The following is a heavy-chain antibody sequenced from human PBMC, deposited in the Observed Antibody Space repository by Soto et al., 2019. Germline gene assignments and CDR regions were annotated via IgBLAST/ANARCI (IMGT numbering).Heavy chain of an antibody. CDR3: AGTPVGYSAYDWPSYFDY. CDR2: ISSSSSYI. V-gene: IGHV3-21*01. J-gene: IGHJ4*02. CDR1: GFTFSSYS. D-gene: IGHD5-12*01. Sequence: EVQLVESGGGLVKPGGSLRLSCAASGFTFSSYSMNWVRQAPGKGLEWVSSISSSSSYIYYADSVKGRFTISRDNAKNSLYLQMNSLRAEDTAVYYCAGTPVGYSAYDWPSYFDYWGQGTLVTVSS.